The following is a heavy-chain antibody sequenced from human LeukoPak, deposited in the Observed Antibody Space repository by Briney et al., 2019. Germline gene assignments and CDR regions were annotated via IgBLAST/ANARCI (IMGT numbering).Heavy chain of an antibody. CDR1: GYTFTSYY. J-gene: IGHJ6*03. CDR3: ARWYCSSTTCYHMDV. Sequence: ASVKVSCKASGYTFTSYYMHWVRQAPGQGLEWMGIINPSGGSTSYAQKFQGRVTMTRDTSTSTVYMELSSLRSEDTAVYYCARWYCSSTTCYHMDVWGKGTTVTVSS. V-gene: IGHV1-46*01. D-gene: IGHD2/OR15-2a*01. CDR2: INPSGGST.